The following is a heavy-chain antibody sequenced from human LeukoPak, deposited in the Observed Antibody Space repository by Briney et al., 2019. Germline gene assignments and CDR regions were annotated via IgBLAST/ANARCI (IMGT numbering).Heavy chain of an antibody. CDR1: SGSIYSSSYF. CDR3: ARFGSSTWYKGAFDI. Sequence: PAETLSLTCSVSSGSIYSSSYFWGWIRQPPGKGLEWIGNIYYGGSTYYNPSLKSRVTISVDTSKNQFSLNLSSVSAADTAVYYCARFGSSTWYKGAFDIWGQGTMVTVSS. D-gene: IGHD1-1*01. V-gene: IGHV4-39*01. J-gene: IGHJ3*02. CDR2: IYYGGST.